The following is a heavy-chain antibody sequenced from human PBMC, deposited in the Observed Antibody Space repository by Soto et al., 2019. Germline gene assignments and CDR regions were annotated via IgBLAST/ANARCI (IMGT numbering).Heavy chain of an antibody. D-gene: IGHD4-17*01. CDR3: ATGLDSGDYVDSFDP. CDR1: GFTFSRYA. J-gene: IGHJ5*02. Sequence: GGSLRLSCAASGFTFSRYAMSWVRQAPGKGLEWVSTISGSGRDTYYADSVKGRFTISRDNSENTLYLQMNSLRAEDTAVYYCATGLDSGDYVDSFDPWGQGTLVTVSS. CDR2: ISGSGRDT. V-gene: IGHV3-23*01.